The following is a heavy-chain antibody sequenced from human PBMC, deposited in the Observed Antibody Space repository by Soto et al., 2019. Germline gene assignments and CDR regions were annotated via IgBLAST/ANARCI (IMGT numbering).Heavy chain of an antibody. Sequence: EMQLLESGGGLVQPGGSLRLSCAASGFTFRFAMSWVRQAPGKGLEWVSTISGTGYTTYYADSVKGWFTISRDNSNNTLYLQMSSLRAEDTALYYCAKEGHYDSSGLDALDIWGQGTMVTVFS. D-gene: IGHD3-22*01. V-gene: IGHV3-23*01. CDR2: ISGTGYTT. CDR1: GFTFRFA. J-gene: IGHJ3*02. CDR3: AKEGHYDSSGLDALDI.